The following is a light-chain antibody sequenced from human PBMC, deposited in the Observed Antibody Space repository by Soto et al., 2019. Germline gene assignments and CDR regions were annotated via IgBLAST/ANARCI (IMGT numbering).Light chain of an antibody. Sequence: QSVLTQPASVSGSPGQSITISCTGTSSDVGGYNYVSWYQQHPGKAPKLMIYEVSNRPSGVYNRFSGSKSGNTASLTISGLQAEDEADYYCTSYTSSRTLVFGGGTKVTVL. J-gene: IGLJ2*01. CDR3: TSYTSSRTLV. V-gene: IGLV2-14*01. CDR2: EVS. CDR1: SSDVGGYNY.